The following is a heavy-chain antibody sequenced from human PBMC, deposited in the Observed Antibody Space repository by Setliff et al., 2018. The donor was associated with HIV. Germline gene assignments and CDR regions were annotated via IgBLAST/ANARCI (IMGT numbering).Heavy chain of an antibody. Sequence: GASVKVSCKASGYIFTDYSIHWVRQAPGQRLEWMGWINSVNGNTKYSEKFQGRVTMTRDTSANTVYMELSSLRAEDTSVYYCAREGAVITAVLGYWGQGTLVTVSS. CDR3: AREGAVITAVLGY. J-gene: IGHJ4*02. D-gene: IGHD3-16*01. CDR1: GYIFTDYS. CDR2: INSVNGNT. V-gene: IGHV1-3*01.